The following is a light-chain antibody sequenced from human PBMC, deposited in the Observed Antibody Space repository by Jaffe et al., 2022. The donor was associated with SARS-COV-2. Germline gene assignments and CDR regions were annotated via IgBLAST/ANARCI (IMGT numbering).Light chain of an antibody. J-gene: IGKJ4*01. CDR3: QQYGDSPLT. CDR2: GAS. V-gene: IGKV3-20*01. Sequence: EIVLTQSPDTLSLSPGERATLSCRASQSVRSNYLAWYQRKPGQAPRILIYGASNRATGIPDRLSGSGSGTDFTLTISRLEPEDFAVYYCQQYGDSPLTFGGGTKVEIK. CDR1: QSVRSNY.